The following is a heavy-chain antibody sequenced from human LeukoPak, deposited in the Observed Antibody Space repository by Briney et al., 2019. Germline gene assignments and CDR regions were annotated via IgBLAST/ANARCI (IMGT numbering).Heavy chain of an antibody. CDR1: GFTFSIYA. J-gene: IGHJ4*02. CDR3: VKDVDIVATIFDY. D-gene: IGHD5-12*01. Sequence: VGSLRLSCSASGFTFSIYAMHWVRQAPGKGLEYVSAISSNGGSTYYADSVKGRFTISRDNSKNTLYLQMSSLRAEDTAVYYCVKDVDIVATIFDYWGQGTLVTVSS. V-gene: IGHV3-64D*09. CDR2: ISSNGGST.